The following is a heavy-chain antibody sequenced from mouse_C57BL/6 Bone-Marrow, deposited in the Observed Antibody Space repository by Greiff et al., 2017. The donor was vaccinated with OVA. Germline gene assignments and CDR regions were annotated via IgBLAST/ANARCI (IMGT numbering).Heavy chain of an antibody. Sequence: EVQGVESGGDLVKPGGSLKLSCAASGFTFSSYGMSWVRQTPDKRLEWVATISSGGSYTYYPDSVKGRFTISRDNAKNTLYLQMSSLKSEDTAMYYCARRVITTVVAPWYFDVWGTGTTVTVSS. CDR2: ISSGGSYT. V-gene: IGHV5-6*01. J-gene: IGHJ1*03. CDR3: ARRVITTVVAPWYFDV. D-gene: IGHD1-1*01. CDR1: GFTFSSYG.